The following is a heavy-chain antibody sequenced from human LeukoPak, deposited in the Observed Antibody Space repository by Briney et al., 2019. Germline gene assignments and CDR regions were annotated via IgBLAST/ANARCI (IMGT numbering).Heavy chain of an antibody. V-gene: IGHV4-59*08. CDR3: ARLYDIYWYFDL. Sequence: SETLSLTCTVSGGSISNYYWSWIRQPPGKGLEWVGYIYYSGSTHYNPSLKSRVTVSVDTSKNQFSLRLSSVTAADTAVYYCARLYDIYWYFDLWGRGTLVTVSS. CDR2: IYYSGST. J-gene: IGHJ2*01. D-gene: IGHD3-9*01. CDR1: GGSISNYY.